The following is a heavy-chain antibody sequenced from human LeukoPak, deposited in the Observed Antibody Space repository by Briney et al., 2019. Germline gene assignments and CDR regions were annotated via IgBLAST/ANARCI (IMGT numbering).Heavy chain of an antibody. Sequence: GTLTRSCSGYAFTCSNYDMQRVRPAPGKGLEYVLAISSNGDRTYYEASVKGRLIISRDNSKNSLSLHMSSLRAEDTGVYYCVKSASSYGANWFDPWGQGALVTVSS. CDR2: ISSNGDRT. J-gene: IGHJ5*02. V-gene: IGHV3-64D*09. CDR1: AFTCSNYD. CDR3: VKSASSYGANWFDP. D-gene: IGHD4/OR15-4a*01.